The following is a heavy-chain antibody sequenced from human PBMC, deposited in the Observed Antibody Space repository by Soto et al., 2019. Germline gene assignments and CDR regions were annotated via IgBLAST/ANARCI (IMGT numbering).Heavy chain of an antibody. D-gene: IGHD3-10*01. CDR2: IIPIFGTA. Sequence: SVKVSCKASGGTFSSYAISWVRQAPGQGLEWMGGIIPIFGTANYAQKFQGRVTITADKSTSTAYMELSSLRSEDTAVYYCARGRFYGSGSYYSSPYYYGMDVWGQGTTVTVSS. CDR1: GGTFSSYA. CDR3: ARGRFYGSGSYYSSPYYYGMDV. V-gene: IGHV1-69*06. J-gene: IGHJ6*02.